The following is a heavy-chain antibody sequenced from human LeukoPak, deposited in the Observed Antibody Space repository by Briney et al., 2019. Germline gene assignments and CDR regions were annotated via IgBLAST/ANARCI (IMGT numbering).Heavy chain of an antibody. Sequence: GESLKISCKGSGYSFANYWIGWVRQMPGKGLEWMGIIYPGDSDTRYSPSFQGQVTISADKSISTAYLQWSSLKASDTAMYYCARTNYYDRPFFDYWGQGTLVTVSS. V-gene: IGHV5-51*01. J-gene: IGHJ4*02. CDR1: GYSFANYW. CDR3: ARTNYYDRPFFDY. D-gene: IGHD3-22*01. CDR2: IYPGDSDT.